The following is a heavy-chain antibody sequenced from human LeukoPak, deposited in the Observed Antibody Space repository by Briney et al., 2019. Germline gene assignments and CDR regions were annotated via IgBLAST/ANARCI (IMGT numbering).Heavy chain of an antibody. Sequence: SETLSLTCAVSGGSISSRNWWSWVRQPPGQGLEWIGEIYHSGSTNYNPSLKTRVTISVDKSKNQFSLKLGSVTAADPAVYYCAKGAGPPRFDPGGQGTLVTVSA. J-gene: IGHJ5*02. V-gene: IGHV4-4*02. CDR2: IYHSGST. CDR3: AKGAGPPRFDP. CDR1: GGSISSRNW. D-gene: IGHD6-19*01.